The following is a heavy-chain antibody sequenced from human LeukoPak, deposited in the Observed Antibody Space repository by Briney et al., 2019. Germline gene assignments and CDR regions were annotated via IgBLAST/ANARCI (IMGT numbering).Heavy chain of an antibody. V-gene: IGHV4-39*01. CDR2: IYYSGST. D-gene: IGHD2-2*01. Sequence: SETLSLTCTVSGGSISSSSHYWGWIRQPPGKGLEWIGSIYYSGSTYYHPSLKSRVSISIDTSKNQVSLKLSSVTAADTAVYYCATLSPRYCSATSCYSYWGQGTLVTVSS. CDR1: GGSISSSSHY. J-gene: IGHJ4*02. CDR3: ATLSPRYCSATSCYSY.